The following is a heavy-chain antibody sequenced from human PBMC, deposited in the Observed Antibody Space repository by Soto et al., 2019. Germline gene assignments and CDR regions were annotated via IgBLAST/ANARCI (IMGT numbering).Heavy chain of an antibody. CDR1: GFTFSSYG. CDR3: AKDATGQWLVNYFDY. Sequence: QVQLVESGGGVVQPGRSLRLSCAASGFTFSSYGMHWVRQAPGKGLEWVAVISYDGSNKYYADSVKGRFTISRDNSKNTLYLQMNSLRAEDTAVYYSAKDATGQWLVNYFDYWGQGTLVTVSS. J-gene: IGHJ4*02. V-gene: IGHV3-30*18. CDR2: ISYDGSNK. D-gene: IGHD6-19*01.